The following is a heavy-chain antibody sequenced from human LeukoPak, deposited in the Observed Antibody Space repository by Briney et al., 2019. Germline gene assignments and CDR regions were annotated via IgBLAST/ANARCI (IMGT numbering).Heavy chain of an antibody. J-gene: IGHJ4*02. CDR1: GYTFTSYA. D-gene: IGHD6-19*01. CDR2: INTNTGNP. Sequence: ASVKVSCKASGYTFTSYAMNWVRQAPGQGLEWMGWINTNTGNPTYAQGFTGRFVFSLDTSVSTAYLQISSLKAEDTAVYCCARDRSGWKRYYYFDYWGQGTLVTVSS. V-gene: IGHV7-4-1*02. CDR3: ARDRSGWKRYYYFDY.